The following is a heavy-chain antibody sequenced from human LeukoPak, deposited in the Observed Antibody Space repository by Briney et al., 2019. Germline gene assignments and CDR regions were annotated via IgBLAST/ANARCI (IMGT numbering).Heavy chain of an antibody. CDR2: IYTSGST. Sequence: KPSETLSLTCTVSGGSISSGSYYWSWIRQPAGKGLEWIGRIYTSGSTNYNPSLKSRVTISVDTSKNQFSLKLSSVTAADTAVYYCARANGVVPAAFDYWGQGTLVTVSS. D-gene: IGHD2-2*01. V-gene: IGHV4-61*02. CDR3: ARANGVVPAAFDY. J-gene: IGHJ4*02. CDR1: GGSISSGSYY.